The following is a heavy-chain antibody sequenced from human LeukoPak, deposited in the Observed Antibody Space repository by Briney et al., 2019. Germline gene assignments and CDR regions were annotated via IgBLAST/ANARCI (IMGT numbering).Heavy chain of an antibody. J-gene: IGHJ4*02. CDR1: GFTFSSYG. CDR2: IWYDGSNK. CDR3: ARDYNWNDDGVDY. V-gene: IGHV3-33*01. Sequence: PGGSLRLSCAASGFTFSSYGMHWVRQAPGKGLEWVAVIWYDGSNKYYADSVKGRFTISRDNSKNTLYLQMNSLRAEDTAVYYCARDYNWNDDGVDYWGQGTLVTVSS. D-gene: IGHD1-20*01.